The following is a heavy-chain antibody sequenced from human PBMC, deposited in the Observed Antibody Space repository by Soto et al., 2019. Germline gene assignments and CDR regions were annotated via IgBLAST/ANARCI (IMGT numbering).Heavy chain of an antibody. V-gene: IGHV4-59*01. CDR3: AREGPTDAFDY. J-gene: IGHJ4*02. CDR1: GDSSKNFY. Sequence: SETLSLTCTFSGDSSKNFYWSWIRQPPGKGLEWIGYIHFSGNINYNPSLKSRVSISIDTSKNQFSLNLSSVTAADTAVYYCAREGPTDAFDYWGQGTLVTVSS. CDR2: IHFSGNI.